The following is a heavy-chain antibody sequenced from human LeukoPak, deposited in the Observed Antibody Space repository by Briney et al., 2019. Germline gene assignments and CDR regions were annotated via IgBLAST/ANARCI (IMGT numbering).Heavy chain of an antibody. J-gene: IGHJ6*02. V-gene: IGHV3-74*03. CDR2: TNSDGSST. CDR3: ARDRYYGMDV. CDR1: GFIFNDYW. Sequence: PGGSLRLSCAASGFIFNDYWMHWVRQAPGKGLVWVSCTNSDGSSTKYADSVKGRFTISRDNAKNTLYLQMNSLRAEDTAVYYCARDRYYGMDVWGQGTTVTVSS.